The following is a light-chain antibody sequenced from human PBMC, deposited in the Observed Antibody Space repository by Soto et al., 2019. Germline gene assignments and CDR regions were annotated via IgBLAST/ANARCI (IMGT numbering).Light chain of an antibody. V-gene: IGKV1-6*01. J-gene: IGKJ1*01. CDR2: GAS. CDR1: QAIGND. CDR3: LQDNSYPWT. Sequence: AIQMTQSPSSLSAFVGDRVTLSCRASQAIGNDLGWYQQKPGKAPKLLIYGASSLESGVPSRFSGSGSGTDFTLTISSLRPEDFATYYCLQDNSYPWTFGQGTKVEV.